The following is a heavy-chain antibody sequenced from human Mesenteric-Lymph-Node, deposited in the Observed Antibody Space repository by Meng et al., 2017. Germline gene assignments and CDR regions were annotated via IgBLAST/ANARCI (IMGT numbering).Heavy chain of an antibody. CDR3: ARELGDGYNYPYDY. J-gene: IGHJ4*02. D-gene: IGHD5-24*01. V-gene: IGHV7-4-1*02. CDR2: INTNTGNP. CDR1: GGTFSSYA. Sequence: VQLVPSGAEVKNPGLPVKVSCKASGGTFSSYAISWVRQAPGQGLEWMGWINTNTGNPTYAQGFTGRFVFSLDTSVSTAFLQISSLKAEDTAVYYCARELGDGYNYPYDYWGQGTLVTVSS.